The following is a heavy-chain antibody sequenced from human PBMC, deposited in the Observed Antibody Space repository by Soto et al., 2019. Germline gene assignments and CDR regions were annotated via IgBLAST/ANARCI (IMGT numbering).Heavy chain of an antibody. CDR1: GGSISSSSYY. D-gene: IGHD6-13*01. V-gene: IGHV4-39*01. J-gene: IGHJ4*02. Sequence: QLQLQESGPGLVKPSETLFLTCTVSGGSISSSSYYWGWIRQPPGKGLEWIGSIYYSGSTYYNPSLKSRVTISVDTSKNQFSLKLSSVTAADTAVYYCARLIAAAGDFDYWGQGTLVTVSS. CDR2: IYYSGST. CDR3: ARLIAAAGDFDY.